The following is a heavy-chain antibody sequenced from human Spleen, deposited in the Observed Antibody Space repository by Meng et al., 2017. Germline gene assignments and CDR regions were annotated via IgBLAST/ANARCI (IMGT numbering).Heavy chain of an antibody. Sequence: SETLSLTCAVSGDSISSRDWWSWVRQPPGKGLEWIGEISQGSGRTNYNPSLKSRVTISLDKPKNQFSLNVNSVTAADTAVYYCARVLMGYCSSTSCQYYFDYWGQGTLVTVSS. V-gene: IGHV4-4*02. J-gene: IGHJ4*02. CDR2: ISQGSGRT. CDR1: GDSISSRDW. D-gene: IGHD2-2*01. CDR3: ARVLMGYCSSTSCQYYFDY.